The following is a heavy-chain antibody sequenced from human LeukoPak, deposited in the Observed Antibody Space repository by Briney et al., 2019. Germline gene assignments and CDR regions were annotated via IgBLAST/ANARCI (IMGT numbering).Heavy chain of an antibody. CDR2: IYYSGST. CDR1: GGFISTYY. Sequence: KPSGTLSLTCTVSGGFISTYYWSWIRQPPGKGLEWIGYIYYSGSTNYNPSLKSRVTISVDTSKNQFSLKLSSVTAADTAVYYCARVPQTRNGDYTFDYWGQGTLVTVSS. D-gene: IGHD4-17*01. V-gene: IGHV4-59*12. CDR3: ARVPQTRNGDYTFDY. J-gene: IGHJ4*02.